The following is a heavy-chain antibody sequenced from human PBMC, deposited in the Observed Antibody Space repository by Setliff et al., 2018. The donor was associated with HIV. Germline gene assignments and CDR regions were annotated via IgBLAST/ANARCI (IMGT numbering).Heavy chain of an antibody. Sequence: SETLSLTCTVSGGSISIYYWSWIRQLPGEGLEWIGRISAGGYTYYNPSLQSRVTMSVDMSKNQFPLKLSSVTAADTAIYYCARDRSGTSYAGDDAFDIWGQGTMVTVSS. D-gene: IGHD3-3*01. J-gene: IGHJ3*02. CDR2: ISAGGYT. V-gene: IGHV4-4*07. CDR1: GGSISIYY. CDR3: ARDRSGTSYAGDDAFDI.